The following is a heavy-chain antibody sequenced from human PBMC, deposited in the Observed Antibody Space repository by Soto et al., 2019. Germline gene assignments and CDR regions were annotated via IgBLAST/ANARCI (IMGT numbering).Heavy chain of an antibody. J-gene: IGHJ4*02. V-gene: IGHV3-30-3*02. D-gene: IGHD6-19*01. CDR2: ISYDGSNK. Sequence: PGGSLRLSCAASGFTFSSYAMHWVRQAPGKGLEWVAVISYDGSNKYYADSVKGRFTISRDNSNNTLYLQMNSLRAEDTAVYYCAKSPPAVAGYFDYWGQGTLVTVSS. CDR1: GFTFSSYA. CDR3: AKSPPAVAGYFDY.